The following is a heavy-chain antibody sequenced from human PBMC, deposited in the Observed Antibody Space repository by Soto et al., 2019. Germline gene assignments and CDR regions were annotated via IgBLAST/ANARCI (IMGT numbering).Heavy chain of an antibody. Sequence: ASVKVSCKVFGNIVTELSMHWVRQPAGKGLEWMGGIIPIFGTANYAQKFQGRVTITADESTSTAYMELSSLRSEDTAVYYCARHLEDDAFDIWGQGTMVTVSS. CDR1: GNIVTELS. CDR2: IIPIFGTA. CDR3: ARHLEDDAFDI. J-gene: IGHJ3*02. V-gene: IGHV1-69*13.